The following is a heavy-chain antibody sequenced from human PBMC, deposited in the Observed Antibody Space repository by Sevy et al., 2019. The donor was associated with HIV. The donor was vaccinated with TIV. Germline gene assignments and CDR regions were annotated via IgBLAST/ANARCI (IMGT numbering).Heavy chain of an antibody. CDR1: GFIFSDYY. CDR2: VSRGGYTI. Sequence: GSLRLSCAASGFIFSDYYMAWVRQAPGKGLEWISYVSRGGYTIYYADSVEGRFSISRDDAKDSLFLQMGSLRAEETAFYYCARGAHYDDAAWGFDYWGQGALVTVSS. V-gene: IGHV3-11*01. J-gene: IGHJ4*02. CDR3: ARGAHYDDAAWGFDY. D-gene: IGHD3-22*01.